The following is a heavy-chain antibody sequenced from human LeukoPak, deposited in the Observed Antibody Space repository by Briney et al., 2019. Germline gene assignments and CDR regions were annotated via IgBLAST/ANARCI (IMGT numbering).Heavy chain of an antibody. CDR3: ARDPRYDSGAYTFDY. Sequence: GESLRLSCAASGFTFSDYYMSWIRQAPGKGLEWVSYISSSSDHTKYADSVKGRFTISRDNAKNSVFMRMNSLRAEDTAVYYCARDPRYDSGAYTFDYWGQGTLVTVSS. CDR1: GFTFSDYY. D-gene: IGHD3-22*01. J-gene: IGHJ4*02. V-gene: IGHV3-11*06. CDR2: ISSSSDHT.